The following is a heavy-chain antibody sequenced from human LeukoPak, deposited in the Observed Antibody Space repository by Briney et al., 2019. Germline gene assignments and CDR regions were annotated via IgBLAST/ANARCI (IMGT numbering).Heavy chain of an antibody. V-gene: IGHV3-21*01. D-gene: IGHD3-22*01. CDR1: GFTFSTYS. Sequence: TGGSLRLSCAASGFTFSTYSMNWVRQAPGKGLEWVSSITGSTDYIYYADSVKGRFTISRDNAKNSLHLQMNSLRAEDTAVYYCARDRRIFLYDGSGFDYWGQGTLVTVSS. CDR2: ITGSTDYI. CDR3: ARDRRIFLYDGSGFDY. J-gene: IGHJ4*02.